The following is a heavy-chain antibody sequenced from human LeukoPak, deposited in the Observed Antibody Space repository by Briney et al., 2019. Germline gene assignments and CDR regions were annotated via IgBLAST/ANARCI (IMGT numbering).Heavy chain of an antibody. J-gene: IGHJ4*02. V-gene: IGHV4-4*09. CDR3: ARLNYDFWSGYRLDY. Sequence: SETLSLTCTVSGGSISSYYWSWIRQPAGKGLEWIGYIYTSGSTNYNPSLKSRVTISVDTSKNQFSLKLSSVTAADTAVYYCARLNYDFWSGYRLDYWGQGTLVTVSS. D-gene: IGHD3-3*01. CDR2: IYTSGST. CDR1: GGSISSYY.